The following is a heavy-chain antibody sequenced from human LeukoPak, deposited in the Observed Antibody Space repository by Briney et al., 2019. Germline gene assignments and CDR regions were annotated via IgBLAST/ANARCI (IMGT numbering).Heavy chain of an antibody. Sequence: GGSLRLSCAASGFSLDDYAMYWVRQAPGKGLEWVSGIAWNSGRIAYADYVKGRFTISRDNAKNSLYLQMNSLRAEDTAVYYCARAGVTNLLGETYWYFDLWGRGTLVTVSS. CDR1: GFSLDDYA. CDR3: ARAGVTNLLGETYWYFDL. CDR2: IAWNSGRI. D-gene: IGHD1-26*01. V-gene: IGHV3-9*01. J-gene: IGHJ2*01.